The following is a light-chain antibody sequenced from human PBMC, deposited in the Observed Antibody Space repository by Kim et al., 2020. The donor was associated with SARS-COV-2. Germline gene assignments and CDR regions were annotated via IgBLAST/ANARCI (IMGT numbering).Light chain of an antibody. Sequence: EIVLTQSPVTLSLSPGERATLSCRASQSVISNYLAWYQQKPGQAPRLLIYGASSRATGIPDRFSGSGSGTDFTLTISRLEPDDFAVYYCQHYVNSPLTFGGVTKVDIK. V-gene: IGKV3-20*01. CDR1: QSVISNY. CDR2: GAS. J-gene: IGKJ4*01. CDR3: QHYVNSPLT.